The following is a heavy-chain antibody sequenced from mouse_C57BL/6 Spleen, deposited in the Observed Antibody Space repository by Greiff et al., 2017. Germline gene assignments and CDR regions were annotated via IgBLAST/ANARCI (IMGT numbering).Heavy chain of an antibody. V-gene: IGHV1-18*01. J-gene: IGHJ2*01. D-gene: IGHD4-1*01. CDR2: INPKNGGT. CDR1: GYTFTDYN. Sequence: EVQLQESGPELVKPGASVKIPCKASGYTFTDYNMDWVKQSHGKSLEWIGGINPKNGGTIYNQKFKGKATLTVDKSSSTAYMQLSSLTSEDSAVYYCARLGRDYWGQGTTLTVSS. CDR3: ARLGRDY.